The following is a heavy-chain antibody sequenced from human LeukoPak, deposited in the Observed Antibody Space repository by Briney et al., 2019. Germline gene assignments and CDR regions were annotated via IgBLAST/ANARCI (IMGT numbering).Heavy chain of an antibody. Sequence: GGSLRLSCAASGFTFSSYGMHWVRQAPGKGPEGVAFIRYDGSNKYYADSVKGRFTISRDNSKNTLYLQMNSLRAEDTAVYYCAKDQGWFGESIDYWGQGTLVTVSS. CDR1: GFTFSSYG. D-gene: IGHD3-10*01. J-gene: IGHJ4*02. CDR3: AKDQGWFGESIDY. V-gene: IGHV3-30*02. CDR2: IRYDGSNK.